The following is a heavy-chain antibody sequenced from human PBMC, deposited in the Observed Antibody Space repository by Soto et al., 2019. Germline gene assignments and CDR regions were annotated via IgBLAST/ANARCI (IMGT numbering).Heavy chain of an antibody. J-gene: IGHJ6*02. CDR3: ARDSGGMDV. CDR2: INAGNGNT. CDR1: GYTFTSYA. V-gene: IGHV1-3*01. Sequence: QVQLVQSGAEVKKPGASVKISCKASGYTFTSYALHWVRQAPGQRLEWMGWINAGNGNTKYSKKFQGRVTITRDTSASTAYMELSSLRSEDTAVYYRARDSGGMDVWGQGTTVTVSS.